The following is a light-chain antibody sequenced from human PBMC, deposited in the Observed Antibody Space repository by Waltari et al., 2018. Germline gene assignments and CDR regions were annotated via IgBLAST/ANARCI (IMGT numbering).Light chain of an antibody. CDR3: GTWDSSLSGAV. CDR1: SSNIGNNY. Sequence: QSVLTQPPSVSAAPGQRVTISCSGGSSNIGNNYVSWYRQFPGTAPKLLIYEDSERPSGIPGRCSGSKSGTSATLDITGLQAGDEADYYCGTWDSSLSGAVFGGGTHLTV. J-gene: IGLJ7*01. CDR2: EDS. V-gene: IGLV1-51*02.